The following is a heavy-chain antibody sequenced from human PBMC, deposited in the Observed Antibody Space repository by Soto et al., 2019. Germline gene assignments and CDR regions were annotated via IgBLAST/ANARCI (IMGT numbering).Heavy chain of an antibody. CDR1: GYNFNTYW. D-gene: IGHD4-4*01. J-gene: IGHJ5*02. CDR3: ARREGDYSKLDH. Sequence: PGESLKISCQASGYNFNTYWVGWVRQMPGKGLEWMGRINPTDSRSDYSPSFRGNVTISIDKSINTAYLQFTSLKASDSAIYYCARREGDYSKLDHWGHGTLVTVSS. V-gene: IGHV5-10-1*01. CDR2: INPTDSRS.